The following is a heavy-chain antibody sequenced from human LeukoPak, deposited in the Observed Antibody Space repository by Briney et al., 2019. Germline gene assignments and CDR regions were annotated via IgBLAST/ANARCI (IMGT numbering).Heavy chain of an antibody. Sequence: TGGSLRLSCAASGFTFSSYAMSWVRQAPGKGLEWVSAISGSGGSTYHADSVKGRFTISRDNSKNTLYLQMNSLRAEDTAVYYCSPDPPDGTTPYWGQGTLVTVSS. V-gene: IGHV3-23*01. CDR1: GFTFSSYA. J-gene: IGHJ4*02. CDR2: ISGSGGST. D-gene: IGHD1-1*01. CDR3: SPDPPDGTTPY.